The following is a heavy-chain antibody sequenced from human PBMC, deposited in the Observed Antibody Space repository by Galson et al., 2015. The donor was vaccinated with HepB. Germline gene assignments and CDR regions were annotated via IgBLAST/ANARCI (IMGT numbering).Heavy chain of an antibody. CDR2: IYSGGST. Sequence: SLRLSCAASGFTVSSNYMSWVRQAPGKGLEWVSVIYSGGSTYYADSVKGRFTISRDNSKNTLYLQMNSLRAEDTAVYYCARDSDNYDFWTDWGQGTLVTVSS. D-gene: IGHD3-3*01. V-gene: IGHV3-66*01. CDR3: ARDSDNYDFWTD. J-gene: IGHJ4*02. CDR1: GFTVSSNY.